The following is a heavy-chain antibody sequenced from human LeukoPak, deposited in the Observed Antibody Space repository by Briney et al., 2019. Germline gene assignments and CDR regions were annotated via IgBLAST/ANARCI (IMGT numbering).Heavy chain of an antibody. J-gene: IGHJ4*02. CDR3: AKWGDYDILTGYYDSDY. CDR2: IGGRGGGT. Sequence: GASLRLSCAASGFTFRNYAMSWVRQVPGKGLEWVSAIGGRGGGTYYADSVKGRFTVSRDDSKNTLYLQMNTLRAEDTAVYYCAKWGDYDILTGYYDSDYWGQGTLVTVSS. D-gene: IGHD3-9*01. V-gene: IGHV3-23*01. CDR1: GFTFRNYA.